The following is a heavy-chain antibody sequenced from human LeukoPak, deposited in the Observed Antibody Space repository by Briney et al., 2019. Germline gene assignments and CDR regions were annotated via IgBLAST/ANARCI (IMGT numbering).Heavy chain of an antibody. CDR1: GGSISSYY. D-gene: IGHD6-13*01. CDR2: IYYSGST. CDR3: ARPSIAAAGTDY. V-gene: IGHV4-59*08. J-gene: IGHJ4*02. Sequence: SETLSLTCTVSGGSISSYYWSWIRQPPGKGLEWIGYIYYSGSTNYNPSLKSRVTISVDTSKNQFSLKLSSVTAADTAVYYCARPSIAAAGTDYWGQGTLVTVSS.